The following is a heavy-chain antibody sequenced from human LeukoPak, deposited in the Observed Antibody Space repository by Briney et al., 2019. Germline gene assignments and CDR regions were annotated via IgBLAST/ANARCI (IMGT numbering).Heavy chain of an antibody. D-gene: IGHD4-23*01. V-gene: IGHV3-49*04. CDR2: IKSKVYGGTT. Sequence: GGSLRLSCRSSGFTFGDYVMTWVRQAPGKGLEWVGFIKSKVYGGTTEYAASVKARFIISRDDSKSIAYLQMNSLETEDTAVYYCTRDYGGFDYWGQGTLVTVSS. CDR3: TRDYGGFDY. CDR1: GFTFGDYV. J-gene: IGHJ4*02.